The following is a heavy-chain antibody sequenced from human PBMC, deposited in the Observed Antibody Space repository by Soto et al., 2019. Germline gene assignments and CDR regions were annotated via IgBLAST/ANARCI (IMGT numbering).Heavy chain of an antibody. Sequence: QLQLQESGPGLVKPSEALSLTCTVSGGSISSSSYSWGRIRQPPGKGLEWLGPMFYSGSTYYNPYLKSRVTIPLDTFKNQFSLTLSSVTAADTAVYYWAGHADLDYWSQGTLVTVSS. CDR2: MFYSGST. V-gene: IGHV4-39*01. CDR3: AGHADLDY. J-gene: IGHJ4*02. CDR1: GGSISSSSYS.